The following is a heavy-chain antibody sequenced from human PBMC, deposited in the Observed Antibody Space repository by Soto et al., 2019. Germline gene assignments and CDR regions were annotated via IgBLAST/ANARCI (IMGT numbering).Heavy chain of an antibody. CDR3: ASGFYFDY. Sequence: ETLSLACAVYFGSFSGYYWSWIRQPPGKGLEWIGEINHSGSTNYNPSLKSRVTISVDTSKNQFSLKLSSVTAADTAVYYCASGFYFDYWGQGTLVTVSS. J-gene: IGHJ4*02. CDR1: FGSFSGYY. V-gene: IGHV4-34*01. CDR2: INHSGST.